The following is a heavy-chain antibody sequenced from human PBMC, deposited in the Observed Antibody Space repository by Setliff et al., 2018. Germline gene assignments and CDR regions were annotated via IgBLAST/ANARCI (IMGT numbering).Heavy chain of an antibody. V-gene: IGHV3-48*01. D-gene: IGHD3-10*01. CDR2: ISSSSSTI. Sequence: PGGSLRLSCAASGFTFSSYSMNWVRQAPGKGLEWVSYISSSSSTIYYADSVKGRFTISRDNSKNTLYLQMNSLRAEDTAVYYCAKDGRWFGELFPYYYYYYGMDVWGQGTTVTVS. CDR3: AKDGRWFGELFPYYYYYYGMDV. CDR1: GFTFSSYS. J-gene: IGHJ6*02.